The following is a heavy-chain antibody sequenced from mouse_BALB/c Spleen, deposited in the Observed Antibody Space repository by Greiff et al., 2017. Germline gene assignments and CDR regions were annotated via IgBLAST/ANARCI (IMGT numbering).Heavy chain of an antibody. J-gene: IGHJ2*01. D-gene: IGHD3-2*01. Sequence: EVKLMESGGGLVKPGGSLKLSCAASGFTFSSYAMSWVRQSPEKRLEWVAEISSGGSYTYYPDTVTGRFTISRDNAKNTLYLEMSSLRSEDTAMYYCARAKTARATSHYFDYWGQGTTLTVSS. CDR1: GFTFSSYA. CDR3: ARAKTARATSHYFDY. CDR2: ISSGGSYT. V-gene: IGHV5-9-4*01.